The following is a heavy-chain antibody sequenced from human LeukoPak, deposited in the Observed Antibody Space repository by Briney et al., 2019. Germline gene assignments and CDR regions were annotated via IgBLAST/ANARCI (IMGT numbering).Heavy chain of an antibody. D-gene: IGHD3-22*01. V-gene: IGHV1-69*06. Sequence: ASVKVSCKASGGTFSSYAISWVRQAPGQGLEWMGRIIPIFGTANYAQKFQGRVTITADKSTSTAYMELNSLRSEDTAVYYCARDRPGYYDSSGYFDYWGQGTLVTVSS. CDR2: IIPIFGTA. J-gene: IGHJ4*02. CDR3: ARDRPGYYDSSGYFDY. CDR1: GGTFSSYA.